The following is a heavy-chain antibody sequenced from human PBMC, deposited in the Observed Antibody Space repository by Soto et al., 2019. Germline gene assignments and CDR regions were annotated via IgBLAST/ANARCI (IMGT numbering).Heavy chain of an antibody. CDR2: INPKSGVT. CDR3: ARGDVNWFDP. J-gene: IGHJ5*02. CDR1: GYSFIGYY. D-gene: IGHD2-21*02. V-gene: IGHV1-2*02. Sequence: ASVKVSCKASGYSFIGYYMHWVRQDPGQGLEWMGWINPKSGVTNYAQKFQGRVTMTRDTSITTAYMELSSLRSDDTAVYYCARGDVNWFDPWGQGTLVTVSS.